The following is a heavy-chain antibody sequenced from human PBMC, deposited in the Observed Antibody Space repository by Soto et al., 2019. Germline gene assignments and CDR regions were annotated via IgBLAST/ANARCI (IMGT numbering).Heavy chain of an antibody. D-gene: IGHD3-22*01. Sequence: SETLSLTCTVSGGSMNNYYWSWIRQAPGKGLQYIGYISYMGTTNYNPSLKSRVTISVDTSKNQFSLKLTSVTAADTALYYCTTSGGGYVNSGYYRGDYDSWGRGTLVTVSS. CDR1: GGSMNNYY. CDR3: TTSGGGYVNSGYYRGDYDS. CDR2: ISYMGTT. V-gene: IGHV4-59*01. J-gene: IGHJ4*02.